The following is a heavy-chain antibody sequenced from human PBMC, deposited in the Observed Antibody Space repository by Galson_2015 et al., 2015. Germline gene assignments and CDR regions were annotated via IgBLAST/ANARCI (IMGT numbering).Heavy chain of an antibody. J-gene: IGHJ4*01. D-gene: IGHD4-17*01. CDR3: ARVSNYGDSYGGY. CDR1: GGSISSSY. Sequence: TLSLTCTVSGGSISSSYWSWIRQPPGKGLEWIGFIYYGGSTNYNPSLKSRVIISIDKSNNQFSLKLSSVTAADTAVYYCARVSNYGDSYGGYWGQGTLVTVSS. V-gene: IGHV4-59*12. CDR2: IYYGGST.